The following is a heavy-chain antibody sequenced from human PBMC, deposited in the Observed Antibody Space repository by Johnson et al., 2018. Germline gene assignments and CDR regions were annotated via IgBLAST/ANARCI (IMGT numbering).Heavy chain of an antibody. D-gene: IGHD1-7*01. J-gene: IGHJ6*02. CDR3: AGGTKAIYDYAGMDV. V-gene: IGHV3-20*03. CDR1: GFTFDDYG. Sequence: VQLVQSWGGVVRPGGSLRLSFAASGFTFDDYGMSWVRQAPGTGLESVSGIHWNGGRPGYADTGKCRFTIPGDNAKNSLYLPRKRLRSEDTAAYYCAGGTKAIYDYAGMDVWGQGTTVTVSS. CDR2: IHWNGGRP.